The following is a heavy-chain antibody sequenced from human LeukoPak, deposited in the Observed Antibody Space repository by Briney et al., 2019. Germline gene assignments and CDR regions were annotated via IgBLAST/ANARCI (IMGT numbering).Heavy chain of an antibody. CDR1: GLNFDDSA. Sequence: GGSLRLSCVASGLNFDDSAMHWVRQAPGKGLEWASLISADGGSTFSAESVKGRFSISRDNSKNSLYLQMNSLRSEDTAMYYCAKESGKFDYWGQGTLVAVSS. J-gene: IGHJ4*02. CDR3: AKESGKFDY. V-gene: IGHV3-43*02. CDR2: ISADGGST.